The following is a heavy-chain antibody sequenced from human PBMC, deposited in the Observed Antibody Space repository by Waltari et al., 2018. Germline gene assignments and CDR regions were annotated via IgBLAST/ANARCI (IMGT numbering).Heavy chain of an antibody. Sequence: EVHLLESGGGLAQPGGSLRLSCAASGFNFISCAMSWVRQAPGKGLEWVSGISDSGVITKYADSVKGRFTVSRDNSKNTVFLQLNSLRAEDTAIYYCARHLYSIDYLELGNWGQGTLVTVSS. CDR1: GFNFISCA. CDR2: ISDSGVIT. CDR3: ARHLYSIDYLELGN. J-gene: IGHJ4*02. D-gene: IGHD3-22*01. V-gene: IGHV3-23*01.